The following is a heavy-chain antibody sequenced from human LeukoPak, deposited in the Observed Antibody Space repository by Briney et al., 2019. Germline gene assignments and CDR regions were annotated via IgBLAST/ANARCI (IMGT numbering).Heavy chain of an antibody. D-gene: IGHD3-22*01. CDR2: INPNSGST. J-gene: IGHJ4*02. CDR1: GYTFTDYY. CDR3: ARDYVDNFDSYGYIALDQ. V-gene: IGHV1-2*02. Sequence: ASVKVSCKASGYTFTDYYIHWLRQAPGQGLEWMGWINPNSGSTNYAQNLQGRVSMTRDTSISTAHMELSRLRSDDTAVYYCARDYVDNFDSYGYIALDQWGQGTLVIVSS.